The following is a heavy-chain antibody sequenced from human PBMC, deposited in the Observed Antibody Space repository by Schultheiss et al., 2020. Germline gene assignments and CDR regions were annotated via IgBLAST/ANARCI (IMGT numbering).Heavy chain of an antibody. Sequence: SETLSLTCTVSGGSISSSSYYWGWIRQPPGKGLEWIGSIYYSGSTYYNPSLKSRVTISVDTSKNQFSLKLSSVTAADTAVYYCARHIGYCSGGSCLGWFVPWGQGTLVNVYS. V-gene: IGHV4-39*01. J-gene: IGHJ5*02. CDR3: ARHIGYCSGGSCLGWFVP. CDR2: IYYSGST. D-gene: IGHD2-15*01. CDR1: GGSISSSSYY.